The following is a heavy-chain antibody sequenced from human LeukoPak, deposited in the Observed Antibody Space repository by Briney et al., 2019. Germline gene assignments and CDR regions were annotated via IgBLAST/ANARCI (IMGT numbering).Heavy chain of an antibody. CDR1: GFSFSAYW. V-gene: IGHV3-7*03. CDR2: IKVDGTET. CDR3: ARDCNGSGTDFDH. D-gene: IGHD2-15*01. J-gene: IGHJ4*02. Sequence: GGSLRLSCAASGFSFSAYWMRWVRQAPGNGLEWVANIKVDGTETYYEDSVKGRFTISRNNAKNPLSLQMSGLRAEDTAVYYCARDCNGSGTDFDHWGQGTLVTVSS.